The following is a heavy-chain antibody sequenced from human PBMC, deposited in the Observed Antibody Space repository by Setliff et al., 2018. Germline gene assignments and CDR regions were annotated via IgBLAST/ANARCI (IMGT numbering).Heavy chain of an antibody. D-gene: IGHD4-17*01. CDR2: IFYSGSS. Sequence: SETLSLTCTVSGVFIRSYYWSWIRQPPGKGLEWVGYIFYSGSSNYNPSLQSRVSISVDTSKNQLSLKLDSLTAADTAVYFCARLPRTVTHFDYWGQGALVTVSS. V-gene: IGHV4-59*01. CDR1: GVFIRSYY. CDR3: ARLPRTVTHFDY. J-gene: IGHJ4*02.